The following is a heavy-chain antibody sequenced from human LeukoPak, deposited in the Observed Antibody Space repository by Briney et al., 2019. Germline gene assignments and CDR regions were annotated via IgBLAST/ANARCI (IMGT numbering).Heavy chain of an antibody. D-gene: IGHD5-24*01. CDR3: ARTFVSGDGYKVGYFDY. CDR1: GFTFSNTY. Sequence: GGSLRLSCAVSGFTFSNTYMSWVHQAPGKGLEWASLIYPNGNIYYADSVKGRFTISRDNSKNTLFLQMNSLRAEDTAIYYCARTFVSGDGYKVGYFDYWGQGTLVTVSS. V-gene: IGHV3-53*01. CDR2: IYPNGNI. J-gene: IGHJ4*02.